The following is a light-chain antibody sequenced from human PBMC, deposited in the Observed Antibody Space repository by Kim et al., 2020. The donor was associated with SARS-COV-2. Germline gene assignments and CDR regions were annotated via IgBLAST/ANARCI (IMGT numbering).Light chain of an antibody. CDR2: EVS. V-gene: IGLV2-18*02. CDR1: SSAVGRYNR. J-gene: IGLJ2*01. CDR3: SSYTDTNTLI. Sequence: GQSVTISCTGASSAVGRYNRVSWYQQPPGTAPKLIIYEVSNRPSGVPDRFSGSKSGNTASLTISGLQAQDEADYYCSSYTDTNTLIFGGGTQLTVL.